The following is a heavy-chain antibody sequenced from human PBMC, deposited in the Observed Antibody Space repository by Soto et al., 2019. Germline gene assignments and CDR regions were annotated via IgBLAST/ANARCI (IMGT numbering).Heavy chain of an antibody. D-gene: IGHD3-3*01. CDR1: GFTFSDHY. Sequence: EEQLVESGGGLVQPGGSLTLSCVGSGFTFSDHYMEWVRQAPGKGLEWVVRSRNKAKSYSTDYAASVKGRVTISRDLSKNSLYLQMNTLKIEDTAVYYCSRLEGGWGQGTLVTVSS. CDR2: SRNKAKSYST. V-gene: IGHV3-72*01. CDR3: SRLEGG. J-gene: IGHJ4*02.